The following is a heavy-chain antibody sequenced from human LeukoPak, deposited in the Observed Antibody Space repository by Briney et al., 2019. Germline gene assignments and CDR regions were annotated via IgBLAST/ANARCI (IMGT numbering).Heavy chain of an antibody. J-gene: IGHJ4*02. V-gene: IGHV1-24*01. Sequence: GASVKVSCKVSGYTLTELSMHWVRQAPGKGLEWMGGFDPEDGETIYAQKFQGRVTMTEDTSTDTAYMELSSLRSEDTAVYYCARGELSGWAEGYYFDYWGQGTLVTVSS. D-gene: IGHD6-19*01. CDR2: FDPEDGET. CDR3: ARGELSGWAEGYYFDY. CDR1: GYTLTELS.